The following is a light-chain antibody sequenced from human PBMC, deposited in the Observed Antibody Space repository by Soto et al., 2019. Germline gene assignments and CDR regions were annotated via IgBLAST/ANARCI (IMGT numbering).Light chain of an antibody. V-gene: IGLV1-40*01. J-gene: IGLJ2*01. CDR1: SSNIGAYYD. CDR2: GNS. Sequence: QSVLTQPPSVSGAPGQTVTISCTGSSSNIGAYYDVPWYQQLPGTAPKLLIYGNSNRPSGVPDRFSGSKSGTSASLAITGLEAEDEAYYYCQSYDSNLSVVFGGGTKLTVL. CDR3: QSYDSNLSVV.